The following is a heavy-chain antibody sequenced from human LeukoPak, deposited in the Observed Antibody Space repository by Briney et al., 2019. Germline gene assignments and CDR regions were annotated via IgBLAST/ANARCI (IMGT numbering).Heavy chain of an antibody. CDR3: ARDEGMKLYYYYGMDV. J-gene: IGHJ6*02. D-gene: IGHD1-7*01. CDR2: IIPIFGTA. V-gene: IGHV1-69*01. CDR1: GGTFSSYA. Sequence: GSSVKVSCKASGGTFSSYAISWVRQAPGQGLEWMGGIIPIFGTANYAQRFQGRVTITADESTSTAYMELSGLRSEDTAVYYCARDEGMKLYYYYGMDVWGQGTTVTVSS.